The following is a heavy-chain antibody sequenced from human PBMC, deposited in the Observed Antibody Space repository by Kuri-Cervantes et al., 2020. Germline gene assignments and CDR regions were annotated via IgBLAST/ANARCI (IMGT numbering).Heavy chain of an antibody. V-gene: IGHV3-30-3*01. J-gene: IGHJ6*02. CDR3: ARDRSLGYYGSGSYYNPLYYYGMDV. Sequence: GESLKISCAASGFTFSSYAMHWVRQAPGKGLEWVAVISYDGSNKYYADSVKGRFTISRDNSKNTLYLQMNSLRAEDTAVYYCARDRSLGYYGSGSYYNPLYYYGMDVWGQGTTVTVSS. CDR1: GFTFSSYA. D-gene: IGHD3-10*01. CDR2: ISYDGSNK.